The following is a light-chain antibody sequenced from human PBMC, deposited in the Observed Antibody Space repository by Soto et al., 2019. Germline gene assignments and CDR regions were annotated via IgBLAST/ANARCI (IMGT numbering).Light chain of an antibody. Sequence: DIQMTQSPSSLSASVGDRVTITCRASQGISTSLNWYQQKPGKAPKLLIYAASSLQSGVPSRFSGSGSGTKFTLTIASLQPDDFATYYCQHYNSYSEAFGQGTKVDIK. CDR1: QGISTS. CDR3: QHYNSYSEA. J-gene: IGKJ1*01. V-gene: IGKV1-39*01. CDR2: AAS.